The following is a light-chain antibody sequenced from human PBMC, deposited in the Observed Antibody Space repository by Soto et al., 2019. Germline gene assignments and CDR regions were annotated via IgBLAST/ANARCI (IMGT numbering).Light chain of an antibody. CDR3: QQYNIFPLT. CDR1: QDINSY. CDR2: AAS. V-gene: IGKV1D-16*01. J-gene: IGKJ4*01. Sequence: DVQMTQSPSSLSASVGDRVTITCRVSQDINSYLAWYQQKPGNAPKSLIYAASSLQTGVPSRFSGSESGTDFTLTISNLHPEDSATYYCQQYNIFPLTFGGGTKVEIK.